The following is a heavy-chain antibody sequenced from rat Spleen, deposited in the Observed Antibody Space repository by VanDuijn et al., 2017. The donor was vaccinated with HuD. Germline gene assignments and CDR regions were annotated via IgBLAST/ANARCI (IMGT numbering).Heavy chain of an antibody. CDR1: GFTFSDYN. CDR2: ISYDGSNT. Sequence: EVQLVESGGELVQPGRSLKLSCAASGFTFSDYNMAWVRQAPKKGLEWVATISYDGSNTYYRDSVKGRFTISRDNAKSTLYLQMDSLRSEDTATYYCARHGSYYPWFAYWGQGTLVTVSS. CDR3: ARHGSYYPWFAY. J-gene: IGHJ3*01. D-gene: IGHD1-12*02. V-gene: IGHV5-7*01.